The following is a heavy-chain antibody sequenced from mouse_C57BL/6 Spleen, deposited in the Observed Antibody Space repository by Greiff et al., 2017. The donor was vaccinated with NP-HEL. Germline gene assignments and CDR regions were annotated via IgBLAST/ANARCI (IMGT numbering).Heavy chain of an antibody. CDR1: GFTFSSYG. CDR3: ARHDGYYEDYYAMDY. V-gene: IGHV5-6*01. CDR2: ISSGGSYT. Sequence: EVQVVESGGDLVKPGGSLKLSCAASGFTFSSYGMSWVRQTPDKRLEWVATISSGGSYTYYPDSVKGRFTISRDNAKNTLYLQMSSLKSEDTAMYYCARHDGYYEDYYAMDYWGQGTSVTVSS. J-gene: IGHJ4*01. D-gene: IGHD2-3*01.